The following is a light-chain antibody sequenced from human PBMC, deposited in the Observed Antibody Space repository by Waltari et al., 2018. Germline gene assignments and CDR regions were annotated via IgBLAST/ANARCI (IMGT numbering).Light chain of an antibody. J-gene: IGKJ4*01. CDR3: QQYFDDPPLT. CDR2: WAS. V-gene: IGKV4-1*01. CDR1: QSVLYTSNNKNY. Sequence: DLVMTPSPDPLTVSLGEGATINCQYSQSVLYTSNNKNYLAWYQQKPGQPPNLLIYWASTRESGVPDRFSGSGSGTDFTLTISSLQAEDEAVYYCQQYFDDPPLTFGEGTKVEIK.